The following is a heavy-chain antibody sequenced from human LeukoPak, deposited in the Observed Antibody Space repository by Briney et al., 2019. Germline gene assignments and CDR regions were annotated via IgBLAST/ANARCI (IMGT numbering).Heavy chain of an antibody. V-gene: IGHV3-7*01. Sequence: PGGSLRLSCAASGFTFSSYWMSWVRQAPGKGLEWVANIKQDGSEKYYVDSVKGRFTISRDNAKNSLYLQMNSLRAEDTAVYYCARSEYYGSGSYYTYPDYWGQGTLVTVSP. D-gene: IGHD3-10*01. J-gene: IGHJ4*02. CDR3: ARSEYYGSGSYYTYPDY. CDR2: IKQDGSEK. CDR1: GFTFSSYW.